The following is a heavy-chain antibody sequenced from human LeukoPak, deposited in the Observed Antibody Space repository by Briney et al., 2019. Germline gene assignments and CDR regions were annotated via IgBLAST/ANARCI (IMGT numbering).Heavy chain of an antibody. Sequence: ASVKVSCKASGYTFTDYFMHWVRQAPGQGLEWMGIINPSGGSTSYAQKFQGRVTMTRDMSTSTVYMELSSLRSEDTAVYYCARDLGYYYGSSRSYMDVWGKGTTVTVSS. J-gene: IGHJ6*03. D-gene: IGHD3-10*01. CDR1: GYTFTDYF. V-gene: IGHV1-46*01. CDR3: ARDLGYYYGSSRSYMDV. CDR2: INPSGGST.